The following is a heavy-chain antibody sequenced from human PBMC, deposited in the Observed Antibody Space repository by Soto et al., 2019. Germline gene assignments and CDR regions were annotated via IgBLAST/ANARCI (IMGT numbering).Heavy chain of an antibody. V-gene: IGHV1-58*01. Sequence: SVKVSCKASGFTFTSSAAQWVRQARGQRLEWIGWIVVGSGNTNYAQKFQERVTITRDMSTSTAYMELSSLRSEDTAVYYCAADYGYSSSSGTFDIWGQGTMVTVSS. CDR1: GFTFTSSA. D-gene: IGHD6-6*01. J-gene: IGHJ3*02. CDR3: AADYGYSSSSGTFDI. CDR2: IVVGSGNT.